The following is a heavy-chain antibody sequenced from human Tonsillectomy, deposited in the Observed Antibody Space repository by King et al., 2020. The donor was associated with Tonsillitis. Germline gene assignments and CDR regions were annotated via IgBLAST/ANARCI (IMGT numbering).Heavy chain of an antibody. CDR1: GFTFSSYS. J-gene: IGHJ4*02. CDR2: IIGSATYI. D-gene: IGHD3-16*01. CDR3: AREEGEGFEY. Sequence: QLVQSGGGLVKPGGSLRLSCAASGFTFSSYSMNWVRQAPGKGLEWVSSIIGSATYIYYADSVKGRFTISRDNAKNSLYLQMNSLRAEDTAVYYCAREEGEGFEYWGQGTLVAVSS. V-gene: IGHV3-21*01.